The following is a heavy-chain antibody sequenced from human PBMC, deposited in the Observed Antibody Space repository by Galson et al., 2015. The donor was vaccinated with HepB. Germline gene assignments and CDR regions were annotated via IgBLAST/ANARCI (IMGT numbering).Heavy chain of an antibody. CDR2: ISAYNGNT. D-gene: IGHD3-10*01. V-gene: IGHV1-18*04. CDR1: GYTFTSYG. Sequence: SVKVSCKASGYTFTSYGISWVRQAPGQGLEWMGWISAYNGNTNYAQKLQGRVTMTTDTSTSTAYMELRSLRSDDTAVYYCARNGYGPRGAGLLWFGEFLDQRVDYWCQGTLVSVSS. CDR3: ARNGYGPRGAGLLWFGEFLDQRVDY. J-gene: IGHJ4*02.